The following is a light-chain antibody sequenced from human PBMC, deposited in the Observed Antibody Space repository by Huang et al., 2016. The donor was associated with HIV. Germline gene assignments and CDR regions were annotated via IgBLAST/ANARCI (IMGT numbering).Light chain of an antibody. Sequence: EIVMTQSPATLSVSPVERVTLSCRASQSVGGNLAWYQQKPGQPPRRLIFGASTRATGIPVRFRGSGSGTEFTLTITSPQSEDFAVYYCQQYNDWPITFGPGTKVDIK. CDR3: QQYNDWPIT. V-gene: IGKV3-15*01. J-gene: IGKJ3*01. CDR2: GAS. CDR1: QSVGGN.